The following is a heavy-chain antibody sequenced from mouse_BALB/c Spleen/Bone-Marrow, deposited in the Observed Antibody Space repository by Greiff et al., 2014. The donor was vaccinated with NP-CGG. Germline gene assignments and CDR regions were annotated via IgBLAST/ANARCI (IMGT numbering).Heavy chain of an antibody. CDR1: GYSFTGYN. V-gene: IGHV1-39*01. CDR3: ARRDGYDGGFAY. D-gene: IGHD2-2*01. CDR2: IDPYYGGT. J-gene: IGHJ3*01. Sequence: EVKLMESGPELEKPGASVKISCKASGYSFTGYNMNWVKQSNGKSLEWIGNIDPYYGGTSYNQKFKGKATLTVDKSSSTAYVQLKSLTSEDSAVFYCARRDGYDGGFAYWGQGTLVTVSA.